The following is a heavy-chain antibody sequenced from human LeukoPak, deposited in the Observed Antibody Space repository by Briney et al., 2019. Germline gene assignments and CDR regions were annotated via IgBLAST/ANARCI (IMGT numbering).Heavy chain of an antibody. Sequence: SETLSLTCTVSGGSISTYYWSWIRQPPGKGLEWIGYIYYSGSTEYNPSLTSRVTISLDTSKNQFSLKLSSVTAADTAVYYCARRRGDFWSDYYAFDSWGQGTLVTITS. CDR2: IYYSGST. J-gene: IGHJ4*02. CDR1: GGSISTYY. CDR3: ARRRGDFWSDYYAFDS. V-gene: IGHV4-59*08. D-gene: IGHD3-3*01.